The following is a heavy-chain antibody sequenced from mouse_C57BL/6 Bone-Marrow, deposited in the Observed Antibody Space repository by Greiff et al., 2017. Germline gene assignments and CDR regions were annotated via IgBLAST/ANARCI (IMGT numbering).Heavy chain of an antibody. CDR2: IYPGDGDT. CDR3: AGVRFAY. CDR1: GYAFSSSW. Sequence: QVQLKESGPELVKPGASVKISCKASGYAFSSSWMNWVKQRPGKGLEWIGRIYPGDGDTNYNGKFKGKATLTADKSSSTAYMQLSSLTSEDSAVYFCAGVRFAYWGQGTLVTVSA. V-gene: IGHV1-82*01. J-gene: IGHJ3*01.